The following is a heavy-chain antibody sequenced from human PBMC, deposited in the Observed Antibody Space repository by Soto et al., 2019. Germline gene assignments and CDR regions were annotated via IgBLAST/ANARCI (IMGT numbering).Heavy chain of an antibody. CDR2: ILSSSSTI. D-gene: IGHD6-13*01. J-gene: IGHJ6*02. CDR3: ARDPGYRSSWYDYYYGMDV. Sequence: EVQLVESGGGLVQPGGSLRLSCAASGFTFSSYSMNWVRQDPGKGLEWVSHILSSSSTIYYADSVKGRCTVSRHNAKNSLYLQMNSLRDEDTAVYYCARDPGYRSSWYDYYYGMDVWYQGTTVTVSS. V-gene: IGHV3-48*02. CDR1: GFTFSSYS.